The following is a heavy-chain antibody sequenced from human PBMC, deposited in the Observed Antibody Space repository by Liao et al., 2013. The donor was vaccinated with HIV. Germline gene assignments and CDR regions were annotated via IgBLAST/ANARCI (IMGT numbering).Heavy chain of an antibody. J-gene: IGHJ4*01. Sequence: QLQVQESGPGLVKPSETLSLACTVSGGSISGKTYYWGWIRQPPGKGLEWIGSIYYSGNAYYNPSLRSRVTISIDTSKSQMSLQLTSVTAADTAMYYCARDPRRGLFYFDLWGRGLLVTVSS. V-gene: IGHV4-39*07. D-gene: IGHD3-10*01. CDR1: GGSISGKTYY. CDR2: IYYSGNA. CDR3: ARDPRRGLFYFDL.